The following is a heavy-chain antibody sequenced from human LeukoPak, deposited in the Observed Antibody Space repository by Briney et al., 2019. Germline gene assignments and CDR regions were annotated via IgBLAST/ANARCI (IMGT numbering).Heavy chain of an antibody. CDR2: IYTSGST. Sequence: PSETLSLTCTVSGGSISSYYWSWIRQPPGKGLEWIGYIYTSGSTNYNPSLKSRVTISVDTSKNQFSLKLSSVTAADTAVYYCARAHSRAHYGDYRSGAFDIWGQGTMVTVSS. CDR3: ARAHSRAHYGDYRSGAFDI. J-gene: IGHJ3*02. V-gene: IGHV4-4*08. CDR1: GGSISSYY. D-gene: IGHD4-17*01.